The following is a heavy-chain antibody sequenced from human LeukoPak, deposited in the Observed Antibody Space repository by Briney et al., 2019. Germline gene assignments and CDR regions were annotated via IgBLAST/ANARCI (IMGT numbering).Heavy chain of an antibody. CDR3: ARLDSSSFIGPLYYYYYMDV. CDR2: IYPGDSDT. V-gene: IGHV5-51*01. Sequence: GESLKISCKGSGYSFTCYWIGWVRQMPGKGLEWMGIIYPGDSDTRYSPSFQGQVTISADKSISTAYLQWSSLKASDTAMYYCARLDSSSFIGPLYYYYYMDVWGKGTTVTVSS. CDR1: GYSFTCYW. D-gene: IGHD6-6*01. J-gene: IGHJ6*03.